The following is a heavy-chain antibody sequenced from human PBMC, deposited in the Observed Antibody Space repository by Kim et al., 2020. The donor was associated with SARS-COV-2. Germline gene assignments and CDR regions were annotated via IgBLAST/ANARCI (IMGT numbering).Heavy chain of an antibody. CDR1: GFTFDDYA. V-gene: IGHV3-9*01. Sequence: GGSLRLSCAASGFTFDDYAMHWVRQAPGKGLEWVSGISWNSGSIGYADSVKGRFTISRDNAKNSLYLQMNSLRAEDTALYYCAKEAQTWDYDLSAFDIWGQGTMVTVSS. J-gene: IGHJ3*02. CDR2: ISWNSGSI. D-gene: IGHD3-3*01. CDR3: AKEAQTWDYDLSAFDI.